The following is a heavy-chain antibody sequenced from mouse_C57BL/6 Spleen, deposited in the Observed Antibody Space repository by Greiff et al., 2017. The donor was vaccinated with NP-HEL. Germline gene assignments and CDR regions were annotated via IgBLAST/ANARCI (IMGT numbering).Heavy chain of an antibody. CDR1: GYAFSSYW. Sequence: QVQLKQSGAELVKPGASVKISCKASGYAFSSYWMNWVKQRPGKGLEWIGQIYPGDGDTNYNGKFKGKATLTADKSSSTAYMQLSSLTSEDSAVYFCARYGDYGNYPFAMDYWGQGTSVTVSS. CDR2: IYPGDGDT. D-gene: IGHD2-1*01. J-gene: IGHJ4*01. V-gene: IGHV1-80*01. CDR3: ARYGDYGNYPFAMDY.